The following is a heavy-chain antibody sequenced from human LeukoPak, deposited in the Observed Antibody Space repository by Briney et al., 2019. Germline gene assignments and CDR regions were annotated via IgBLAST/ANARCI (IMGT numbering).Heavy chain of an antibody. V-gene: IGHV4-34*01. Sequence: PETLSLTCAVYGGSFSGYYWSWIRQPPGKGLEWIGEINHSGSTNYNPSLKSRVTISVDTSKNQFSLKLSSVTAADTAVYYCARGRYCSSTSCYYNWFDPWGQGTLVTVSS. CDR2: INHSGST. CDR3: ARGRYCSSTSCYYNWFDP. CDR1: GGSFSGYY. D-gene: IGHD2-2*01. J-gene: IGHJ5*02.